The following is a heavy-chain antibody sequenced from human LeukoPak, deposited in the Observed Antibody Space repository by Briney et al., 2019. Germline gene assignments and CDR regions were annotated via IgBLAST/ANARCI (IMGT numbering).Heavy chain of an antibody. D-gene: IGHD5-18*01. CDR1: GGSISSYY. CDR2: IYYSGST. V-gene: IGHV4-59*01. CDR3: ARGGYSYVIDH. J-gene: IGHJ4*02. Sequence: PSETLSLTCTVSGGSISSYYWSWVRQPPGKAMEWVGNIYYSGSTNYNPSLKSRVTISVDTSKNQFSLKLSSVTAADTAVYYCARGGYSYVIDHWGQGSLVTVSS.